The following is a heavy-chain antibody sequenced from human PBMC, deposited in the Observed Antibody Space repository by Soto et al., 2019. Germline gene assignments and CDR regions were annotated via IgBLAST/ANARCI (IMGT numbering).Heavy chain of an antibody. CDR3: ARGGDYYDSSGYPFDY. CDR2: IIPIFGTA. Sequence: QVQLVQSGAEVKKPGSSVKVSCKASGGTFSSYAISWVRQAPGQGLEWMGGIIPIFGTANYAQKFQGRVTITADEYTSTAYMELSSRRAEDTAVYYCARGGDYYDSSGYPFDYWGQGTLVTVSS. D-gene: IGHD3-22*01. J-gene: IGHJ4*02. CDR1: GGTFSSYA. V-gene: IGHV1-69*12.